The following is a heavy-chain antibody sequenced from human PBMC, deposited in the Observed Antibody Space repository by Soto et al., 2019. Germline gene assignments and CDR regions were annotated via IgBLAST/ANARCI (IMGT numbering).Heavy chain of an antibody. D-gene: IGHD2-15*01. CDR1: GGSFSGYY. J-gene: IGHJ4*02. Sequence: QVQLQQWGAGLLKPSETLSLACAVYGGSFSGYYWSWIRQPPGKGLEWIGEINHSRSTNYNPSLKSRVTISVDTSKNQFSLKLSSVTAADTAVYYCARAYPATDCSGGSCPDDYWGQGTLVTVSS. CDR2: INHSRST. V-gene: IGHV4-34*01. CDR3: ARAYPATDCSGGSCPDDY.